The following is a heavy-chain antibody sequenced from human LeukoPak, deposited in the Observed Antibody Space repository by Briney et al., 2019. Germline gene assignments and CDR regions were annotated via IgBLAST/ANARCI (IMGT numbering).Heavy chain of an antibody. CDR3: ARVGVFLDAFDI. J-gene: IGHJ3*02. Sequence: GGSLRLSCAASGFTFSSYAMHWVRQAPGKGLEWVAVISYDGSNKYYADSVKGRFTISRDNSKNTLYLQMNSLRAEDTAVYYCARVGVFLDAFDIWGQGTMVTVSS. D-gene: IGHD2-21*01. CDR2: ISYDGSNK. V-gene: IGHV3-30-3*01. CDR1: GFTFSSYA.